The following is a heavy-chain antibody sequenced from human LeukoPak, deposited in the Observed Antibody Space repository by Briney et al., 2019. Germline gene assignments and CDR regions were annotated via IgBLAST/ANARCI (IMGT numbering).Heavy chain of an antibody. CDR2: IIPILGIA. D-gene: IGHD3-16*01. CDR1: GGTFSSYA. V-gene: IGHV1-69*04. J-gene: IGHJ3*02. CDR3: ARDLWGIGDAFDI. Sequence: ASVKVSCKASGGTFSSYAISWVRQAPGQGLEWMGRIIPILGIANYAQKLQGRVTMTTDTSTSTAYMELRSLRSDDTAVYYCARDLWGIGDAFDIWGQGTMVTVSS.